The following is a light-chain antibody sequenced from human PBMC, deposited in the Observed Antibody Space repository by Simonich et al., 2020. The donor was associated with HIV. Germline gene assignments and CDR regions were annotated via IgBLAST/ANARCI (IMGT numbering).Light chain of an antibody. CDR3: QQYYTTPPT. J-gene: IGKJ1*01. CDR1: RSVLYNSNNKNY. Sequence: DIVMTQSPDSLAVSLGERATVNCRSSRSVLYNSNNKNYLAWYQQKPGQPPNLLIYWASTRESGFPDRFSASGSGTDFTLTISSLQAEDVAVYYCQQYYTTPPTFGQGTKVEIK. V-gene: IGKV4-1*01. CDR2: WAS.